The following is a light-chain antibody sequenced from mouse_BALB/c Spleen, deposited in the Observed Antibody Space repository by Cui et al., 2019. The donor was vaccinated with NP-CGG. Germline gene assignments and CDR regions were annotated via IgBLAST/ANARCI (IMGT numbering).Light chain of an antibody. CDR2: GTN. J-gene: IGLJ1*01. CDR1: TGAVTTSNY. CDR3: ALWYSNHWV. V-gene: IGLV1*01. Sequence: QAVPTQESALTTSPGETVTLTCRSSTGAVTTSNYANWVQEKPDHLFTGLIGGTNNRVPGVPARFSGSLIGDKAALTITGAQTEDEAMYFCALWYSNHWVFGGGTKLTVL.